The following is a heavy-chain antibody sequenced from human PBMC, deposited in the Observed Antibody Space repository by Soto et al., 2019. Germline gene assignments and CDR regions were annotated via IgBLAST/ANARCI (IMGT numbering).Heavy chain of an antibody. J-gene: IGHJ6*02. CDR3: ARDPNFSLSFHYYGMDV. CDR1: GYTFTTYY. Sequence: QVQLVQSGAEVKKPGASVKISCKASGYTFTTYYLHWVRQAPGQGLEWMGIINPANGSTSSAQNYCGKVSVTRDTSTSTVYMELYSLSSEDTAVYYCARDPNFSLSFHYYGMDVWGQGTTVTVSS. CDR2: INPANGST. V-gene: IGHV1-46*01.